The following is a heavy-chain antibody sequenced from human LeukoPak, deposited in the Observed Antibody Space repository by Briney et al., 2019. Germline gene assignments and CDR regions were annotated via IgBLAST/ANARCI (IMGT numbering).Heavy chain of an antibody. J-gene: IGHJ4*02. CDR1: GFTFSSYA. CDR2: ISYDGSNK. V-gene: IGHV3-30-3*01. Sequence: GGSLRLSCAASGFTFSSYAMHWVRQAPGKGLEWVAVISYDGSNKYYADSVKGRFTISRDNSKNTLYLQMNSLRAEDTAVYYCARDSSGSSSLDYWGQGTLVTVSS. CDR3: ARDSSGSSSLDY. D-gene: IGHD1-26*01.